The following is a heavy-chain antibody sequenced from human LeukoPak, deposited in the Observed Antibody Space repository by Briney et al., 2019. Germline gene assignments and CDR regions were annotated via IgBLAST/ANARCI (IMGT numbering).Heavy chain of an antibody. Sequence: ASVKVSCKVSGYTLTELSMHWVRQAPGKGLEWMGGFDPEDGETIYAQKFQGRVTMTEDTSTDTAYMELRSLRSDDTAVYYCARVEGVYSDHAVYYGMDVWGQGTTVTVSS. CDR2: FDPEDGET. V-gene: IGHV1-24*01. D-gene: IGHD5-12*01. J-gene: IGHJ6*02. CDR3: ARVEGVYSDHAVYYGMDV. CDR1: GYTLTELS.